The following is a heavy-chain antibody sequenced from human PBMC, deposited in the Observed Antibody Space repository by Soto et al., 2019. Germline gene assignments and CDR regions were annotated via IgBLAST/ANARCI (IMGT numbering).Heavy chain of an antibody. Sequence: GGSLRLSCSASGFTFSNYAMSWVRQSPGKGLEWVSAVSSTGTSPYYAGSVQGRFTISRDNSKNMFYLQMKSLRAEDTAIYYYDSSGYRARDAFDIWGQGTMVTVSS. CDR3: DSSGYRARDAFDI. CDR2: VSSTGTSP. V-gene: IGHV3-23*01. D-gene: IGHD3-22*01. J-gene: IGHJ3*02. CDR1: GFTFSNYA.